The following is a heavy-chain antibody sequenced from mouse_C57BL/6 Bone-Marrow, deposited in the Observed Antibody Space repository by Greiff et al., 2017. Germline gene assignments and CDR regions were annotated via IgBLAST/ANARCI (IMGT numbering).Heavy chain of an antibody. D-gene: IGHD3-1*01. CDR1: GYTFTSYW. V-gene: IGHV1-61*01. CDR3: ARCPTFLRAMDY. Sequence: QVQLQQPGAELVRPGSSVKLSCKASGYTFTSYWMDWVKQRPGQGLEWIGNIYPSDSETHYNQKFKDKATLTVDKSSSTAYMQLSSLTSEESAVYYFARCPTFLRAMDYWGQGTSVTVSS. CDR2: IYPSDSET. J-gene: IGHJ4*01.